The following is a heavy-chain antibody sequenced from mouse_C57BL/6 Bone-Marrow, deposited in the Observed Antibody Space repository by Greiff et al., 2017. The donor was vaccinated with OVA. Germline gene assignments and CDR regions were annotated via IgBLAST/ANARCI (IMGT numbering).Heavy chain of an antibody. Sequence: VMLVESGAELVRPGTSVKVSCKASGYAFTNYLIEWVKQRPGQGLEWIGVINPGSGGTNYNEKFKGKATLTADKSSSTAYMQLSSLTSEDSAVYFCARDTTVVATRYFDVWGTGTTVTVSS. D-gene: IGHD1-1*01. CDR2: INPGSGGT. V-gene: IGHV1-54*01. CDR1: GYAFTNYL. J-gene: IGHJ1*03. CDR3: ARDTTVVATRYFDV.